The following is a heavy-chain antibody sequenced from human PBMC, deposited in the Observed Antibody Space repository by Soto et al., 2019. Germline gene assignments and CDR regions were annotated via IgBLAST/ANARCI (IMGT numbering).Heavy chain of an antibody. D-gene: IGHD3-16*01. V-gene: IGHV1-46*01. CDR2: ISPSGGSA. Sequence: QVQLVQSGAEVKEPGASVKVSCKASGYTFTTYFIHWVRQAPGQGLEWMGIISPSGGSANYAQTCQGRVAMTRDTSRLTVNMELSSVTFGGTAVYYCAGSLPGGGVWRNSNCFDPWGQGPRVTVSS. CDR3: AGSLPGGGVWRNSNCFDP. CDR1: GYTFTTYF. J-gene: IGHJ5*02.